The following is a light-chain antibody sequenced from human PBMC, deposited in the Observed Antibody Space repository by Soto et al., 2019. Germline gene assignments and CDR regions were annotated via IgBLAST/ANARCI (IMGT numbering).Light chain of an antibody. CDR2: AAS. CDR3: QQYNSYPPT. Sequence: DVQMTQSQSSLSASVGDRVTITCRASQDINNYLTWFQQKPGKAPKTLIYAASILQPGVPSKFSGSASGTNFTLTISSLQPEDFATYYCQQYNSYPPTFGQGTRLEIK. V-gene: IGKV1-16*02. CDR1: QDINNY. J-gene: IGKJ5*01.